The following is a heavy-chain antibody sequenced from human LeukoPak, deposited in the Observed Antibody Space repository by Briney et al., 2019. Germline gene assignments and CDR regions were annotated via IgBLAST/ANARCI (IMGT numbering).Heavy chain of an antibody. CDR3: AKSFQQLLPY. D-gene: IGHD6-13*01. J-gene: IGHJ4*02. CDR2: ISYDGSNK. V-gene: IGHV3-30*18. Sequence: GGSLRLSCAASGFTFSSYGMHWVRQAPGKGLEWVAVISYDGSNKYYADSVKGRFTISRDNSKNTLYLQMNSLRAEDTAVYYCAKSFQQLLPYWGQGTLVTVSS. CDR1: GFTFSSYG.